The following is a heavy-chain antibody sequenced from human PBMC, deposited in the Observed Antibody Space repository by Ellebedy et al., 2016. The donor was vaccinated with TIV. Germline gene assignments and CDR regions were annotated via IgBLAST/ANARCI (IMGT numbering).Heavy chain of an antibody. J-gene: IGHJ4*02. V-gene: IGHV3-43*01. D-gene: IGHD4-17*01. CDR3: AKDMWTMVTTYLFDY. Sequence: GESLKISXAASGFPFDDHTMHWVRQAPGKGLEWVSLISWDGGSTYYADSVKGRFTISRDNSKNSLYLQMNSLTTEDTALYYCAKDMWTMVTTYLFDYWGQGTLVTVSS. CDR2: ISWDGGST. CDR1: GFPFDDHT.